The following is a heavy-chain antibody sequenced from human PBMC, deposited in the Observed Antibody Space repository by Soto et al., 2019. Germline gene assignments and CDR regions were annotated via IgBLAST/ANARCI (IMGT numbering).Heavy chain of an antibody. Sequence: PGGSLRLSCAASGVTFSSYWMHWVRQAPGKGLVWVSRINSDGSSTSYADSVKGRFTISRDNAKNTLYLQMNSLRAEDTAVYYCARDDSRIAVAGSFDYWGQGTLVTVSS. CDR3: ARDDSRIAVAGSFDY. D-gene: IGHD6-19*01. V-gene: IGHV3-74*01. CDR2: INSDGSST. CDR1: GVTFSSYW. J-gene: IGHJ4*02.